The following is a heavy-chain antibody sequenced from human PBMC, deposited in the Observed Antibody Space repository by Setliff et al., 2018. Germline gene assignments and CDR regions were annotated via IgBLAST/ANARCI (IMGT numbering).Heavy chain of an antibody. CDR2: IYTSRST. CDR1: GGSISNTYYY. D-gene: IGHD6-19*01. CDR3: ARDTGAQWLIAFDI. V-gene: IGHV4-61*09. Sequence: PSETLSLTCTVSGGSISNTYYYWSWIRQPAGQGLEWIGQIYTSRSTNYNPSHKSRVTISPDTSKNQFPLKLSSVTAADTAVYYCARDTGAQWLIAFDIWGQGTMVTVSS. J-gene: IGHJ3*02.